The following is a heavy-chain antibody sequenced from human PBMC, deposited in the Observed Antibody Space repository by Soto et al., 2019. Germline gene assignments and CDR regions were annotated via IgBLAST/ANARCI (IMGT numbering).Heavy chain of an antibody. CDR3: ARLRGKITMIVVIITPQIDY. CDR1: GFSITSSSYY. V-gene: IGHV4-39*01. J-gene: IGHJ4*02. Sequence: PSETLSLTCTVSGFSITSSSYYGVWIRQPPGKGLEWIGSIYYSGSTYYNPSLKSRVTISVDTSKNQFSLKLSSVTAADTAVYYCARLRGKITMIVVIITPQIDYWGQGTLVTVSS. CDR2: IYYSGST. D-gene: IGHD3-22*01.